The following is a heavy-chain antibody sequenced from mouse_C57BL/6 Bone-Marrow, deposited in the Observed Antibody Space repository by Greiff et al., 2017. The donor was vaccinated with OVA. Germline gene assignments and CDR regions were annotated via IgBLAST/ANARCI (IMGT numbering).Heavy chain of an antibody. CDR2: IDPSDSYT. J-gene: IGHJ3*01. CDR3: ARGGRY. Sequence: QVQLQQPGAELVMPGASVKLSCKASGYTFTSYWMHWVKQRPGQGLEWIGEIDPSDSYTNYNQKFKGKSTLTVDKSSSTAYMQLSSLTSEDSAVYYCARGGRYWGQGTLVTVSA. CDR1: GYTFTSYW. V-gene: IGHV1-69*01.